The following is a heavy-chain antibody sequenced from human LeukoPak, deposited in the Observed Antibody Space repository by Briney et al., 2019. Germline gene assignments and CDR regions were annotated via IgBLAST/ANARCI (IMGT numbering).Heavy chain of an antibody. D-gene: IGHD3-10*01. CDR1: GGSISSRHW. CDR2: IYDSGST. Sequence: SETLSLTCAVSGGSISSRHWCSWVRQPPGKGLEWIGEIYDSGSTNFNPSLKSRVTMSLDKSKNQFSLKLSSVTAADTAVYYCARTRYYYGSRSYGAPYYFDYWGQGTLVTVSS. J-gene: IGHJ4*02. V-gene: IGHV4-4*02. CDR3: ARTRYYYGSRSYGAPYYFDY.